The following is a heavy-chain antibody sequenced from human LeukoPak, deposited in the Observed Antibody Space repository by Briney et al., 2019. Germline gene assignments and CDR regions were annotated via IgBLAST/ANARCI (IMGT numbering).Heavy chain of an antibody. CDR1: GGSISSGDYY. J-gene: IGHJ4*02. Sequence: PSQTLSLTCTVSGGSISSGDYYWSWIHQPPGKGLEWIGYIYYSGSTYYNPSLKSRVTISVDTSKNQFSLKLSSVTAADTAVYYCARHWYSSSLDFDYWGQGTLVTVSS. CDR3: ARHWYSSSLDFDY. V-gene: IGHV4-30-4*08. D-gene: IGHD6-13*01. CDR2: IYYSGST.